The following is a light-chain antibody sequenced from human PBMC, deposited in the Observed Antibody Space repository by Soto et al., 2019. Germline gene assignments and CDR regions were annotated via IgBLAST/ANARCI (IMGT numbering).Light chain of an antibody. J-gene: IGLJ3*02. V-gene: IGLV2-14*01. CDR1: SSDVGIDNY. Sequence: QSALTQPASVSGSTGQSSTISCTGTSSDVGIDNYVSWYQPHPGKSPKLMICEVYNRPSGVSNRFSGSKSGNTASLTISGLRPEDEADYYCTSFTTSSIWVFGGGTKVTVL. CDR2: EVY. CDR3: TSFTTSSIWV.